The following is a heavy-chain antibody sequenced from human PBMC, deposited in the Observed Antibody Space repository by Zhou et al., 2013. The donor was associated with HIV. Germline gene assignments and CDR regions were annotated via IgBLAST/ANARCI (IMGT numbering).Heavy chain of an antibody. CDR3: ARDKNPTYYYGSGSYLGMDV. CDR1: GGTFSSYA. V-gene: IGHV1-69*05. D-gene: IGHD3-10*01. J-gene: IGHJ6*02. Sequence: QVQLVQSGAEVKKPGSSVKVSCKASGGTFSSYAISWVRQAPGQGLEWMGGIIPIFGTANYAQKFQGRVTITTDESTSTAYMELSSLRSEDTAVYYCARDKNPTYYYGSGSYLGMDVWGQGTTVTVSS. CDR2: IIPIFGTA.